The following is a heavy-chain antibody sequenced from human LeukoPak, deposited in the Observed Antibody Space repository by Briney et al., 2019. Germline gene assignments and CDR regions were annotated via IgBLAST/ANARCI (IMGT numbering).Heavy chain of an antibody. CDR2: INPNRGGT. CDR1: GYTFTGYY. J-gene: IGHJ4*02. D-gene: IGHD6-19*01. CDR3: ARDRKQWLERYFDY. V-gene: IGHV1-2*02. Sequence: ASVKVSCKASGYTFTGYYMHWVRQAPGQGLEWMGWINPNRGGTNYAQKFQGRVTMTRDTSISTAYMELSRLRSDDTAVYYCARDRKQWLERYFDYWGQGTLVTVSS.